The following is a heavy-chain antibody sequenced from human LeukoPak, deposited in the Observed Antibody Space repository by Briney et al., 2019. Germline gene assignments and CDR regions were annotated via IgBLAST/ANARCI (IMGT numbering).Heavy chain of an antibody. J-gene: IGHJ4*02. V-gene: IGHV3-74*03. CDR2: INTSGSST. Sequence: GGSLRLSCAASGFTFSDYWMHWVRQVPGKGLVWVSRINTSGSSTTYAESVKGRFTISRDNAKNTLYLQMDSLRAEDTGVYYCARSNHADDFWGQGTLVTVSS. CDR3: ARSNHADDF. CDR1: GFTFSDYW. D-gene: IGHD1-14*01.